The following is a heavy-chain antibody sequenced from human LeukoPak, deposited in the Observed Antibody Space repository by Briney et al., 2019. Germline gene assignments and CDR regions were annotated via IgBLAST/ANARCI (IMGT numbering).Heavy chain of an antibody. J-gene: IGHJ4*02. CDR3: AKDNRRHYTSGPNPDSLH. V-gene: IGHV3-9*01. CDR2: ISWNSGTT. D-gene: IGHD6-19*01. CDR1: GFIFNNYA. Sequence: SGRSLRLSCAGSGFIFNNYAMHWVRQPPGKGLEWVSGISWNSGTTDYADSVRGRFTISRDNAKNSLHLQMDSLRVEDTAFYYCAKDNRRHYTSGPNPDSLHWGQGALVTVSS.